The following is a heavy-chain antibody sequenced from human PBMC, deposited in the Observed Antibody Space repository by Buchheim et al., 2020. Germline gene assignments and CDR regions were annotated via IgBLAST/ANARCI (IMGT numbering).Heavy chain of an antibody. D-gene: IGHD2-2*01. J-gene: IGHJ6*02. CDR1: GFTFSNSA. CDR2: ISRSGDTT. CDR3: AKLDIVVVPGARGRGYGMDV. V-gene: IGHV3-23*01. Sequence: EAQLLESGGGLVQPGGSLRLSCAVSGFTFSNSAMTWVRQAPGKGLEWVSAISRSGDTTYYADSVMGRFTISRDNSKNTLYLQMNSLRAEDTAVYYCAKLDIVVVPGARGRGYGMDVWGQGAT.